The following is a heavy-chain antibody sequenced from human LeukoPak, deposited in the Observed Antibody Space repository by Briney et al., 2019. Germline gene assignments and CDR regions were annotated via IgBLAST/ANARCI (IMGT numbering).Heavy chain of an antibody. CDR2: ISAYNGNT. CDR3: AREDHGSGSYYSWFDP. V-gene: IGHV1-18*01. J-gene: IGHJ5*02. CDR1: GYTFTSYG. D-gene: IGHD3-10*01. Sequence: ASVKVSCKASGYTFTSYGISWVRQAPGQGLEWMGWISAYNGNTNYAQKLQGRVTMTTDTSTSTAYMELRSLRSDDTAVYYCAREDHGSGSYYSWFDPWGQGTLVTVSS.